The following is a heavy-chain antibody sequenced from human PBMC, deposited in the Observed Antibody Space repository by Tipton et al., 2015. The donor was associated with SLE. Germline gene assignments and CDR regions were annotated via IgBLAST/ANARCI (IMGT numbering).Heavy chain of an antibody. CDR3: ARASYDSSSYYFDY. V-gene: IGHV4-34*01. Sequence: LSLTCAVYGGSFSGYYWSWIRQPPGKGLEWIGEINHSGSTNYNPSLKSRVTISVDTSKNQFSLKLSSVTAADTAVYYCARASYDSSSYYFDYWGQGTLVTVSS. CDR1: GGSFSGYY. CDR2: INHSGST. J-gene: IGHJ4*02. D-gene: IGHD3-22*01.